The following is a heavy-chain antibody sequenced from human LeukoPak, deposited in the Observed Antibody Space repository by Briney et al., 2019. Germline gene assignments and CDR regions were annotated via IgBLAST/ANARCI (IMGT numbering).Heavy chain of an antibody. V-gene: IGHV3-23*01. Sequence: GGSLRLSCAASGFIFSNYAMSWARQASGKGLEWVSAISGSGGSTYYADSVKGRFTISRDNSKNTLYLQMNSLRAEDTAVYYCAKGPEYYDFWSGYYLILVDYWGQGTLVTVSS. CDR3: AKGPEYYDFWSGYYLILVDY. CDR1: GFIFSNYA. CDR2: ISGSGGST. J-gene: IGHJ4*02. D-gene: IGHD3-3*01.